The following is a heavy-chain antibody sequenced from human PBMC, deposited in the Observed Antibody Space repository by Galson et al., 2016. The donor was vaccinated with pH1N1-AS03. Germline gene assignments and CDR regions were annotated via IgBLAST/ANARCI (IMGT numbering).Heavy chain of an antibody. CDR3: ASAGYHTPGYHY. CDR2: VHYSGTT. CDR1: GLSVAKNY. Sequence: SLRLSCAVSGLSVAKNYMSWVRQAPGKGLEWIGEVHYSGTTSYNPSLNSRVTMSIDKSNNQFSLNLGSVTAADTAVYFCASAGYHTPGYHYWGQVALVTVSS. V-gene: IGHV4-4*01. D-gene: IGHD3-16*02. J-gene: IGHJ4*02.